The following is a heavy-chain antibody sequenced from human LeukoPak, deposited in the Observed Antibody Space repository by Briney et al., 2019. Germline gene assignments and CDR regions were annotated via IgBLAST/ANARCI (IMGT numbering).Heavy chain of an antibody. Sequence: PSETLSLTCTVSGGSISSYYWSWIGQPPGKGLEWIGYIYYSGSTNYNPSLKSRVTISVDTSKNQFSLKLSSVTAADTAVYYCARGPGDYVWGSYRRFDYWGQGTLVTVSS. D-gene: IGHD3-16*02. CDR2: IYYSGST. V-gene: IGHV4-59*01. J-gene: IGHJ4*02. CDR1: GGSISSYY. CDR3: ARGPGDYVWGSYRRFDY.